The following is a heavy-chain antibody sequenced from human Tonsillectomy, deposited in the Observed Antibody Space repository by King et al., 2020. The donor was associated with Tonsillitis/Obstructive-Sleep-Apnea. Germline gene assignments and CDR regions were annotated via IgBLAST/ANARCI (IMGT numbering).Heavy chain of an antibody. CDR3: AREHSSILYY. Sequence: VQLQQWGAGLLKPSETLSLTCAVYGGSFSGYYWNWIRQPPGKGLEWIGEIDHSGSTNYNPSLKSRVTISVDTPKNQFSLKMSSVTDADTAVYKCAREHSSILYYWDQGTLLTVSS. CDR2: IDHSGST. J-gene: IGHJ4*02. D-gene: IGHD6-13*01. CDR1: GGSFSGYY. V-gene: IGHV4-34*01.